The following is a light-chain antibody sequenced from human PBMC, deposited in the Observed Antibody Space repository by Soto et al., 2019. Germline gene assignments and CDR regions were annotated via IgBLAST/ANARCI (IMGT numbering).Light chain of an antibody. V-gene: IGLV2-14*01. Sequence: QSVLTQPASVSGSPGQSITISCTGTSSDVGGYNYVSWYQQRPGKAPKLILYEVSNRPSGVSDRFSGSKSGNTASLSISGLQAEDEADYYCSSYTISSTLVFGTGTKVTVL. J-gene: IGLJ1*01. CDR2: EVS. CDR1: SSDVGGYNY. CDR3: SSYTISSTLV.